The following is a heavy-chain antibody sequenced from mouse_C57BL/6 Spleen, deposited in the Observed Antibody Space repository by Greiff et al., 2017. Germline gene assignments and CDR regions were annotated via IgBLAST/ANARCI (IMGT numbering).Heavy chain of an antibody. CDR1: GYAFSSYW. V-gene: IGHV1-80*01. J-gene: IGHJ1*03. CDR2: IYPGDGDT. Sequence: VQLQESGAELVKPGASVKISCKASGYAFSSYWMNWGKQRPGKGLEWIGQIYPGDGDTNYNGKFKGKATLTADKSSSTAYMQLSSLTSEDSAVYFCARGDYGGWYFDVWGTGTTVTVSS. CDR3: ARGDYGGWYFDV. D-gene: IGHD1-1*02.